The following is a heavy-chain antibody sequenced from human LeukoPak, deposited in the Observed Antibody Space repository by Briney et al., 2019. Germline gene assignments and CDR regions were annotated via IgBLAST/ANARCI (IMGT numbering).Heavy chain of an antibody. Sequence: GGSLRLSCAASGFTFSSYSMNWVRQAPGKGLEWVSSISSSSSYIYYADSVKGRFIISRDNAKNSLYLQMNRLRAEDTAVYYCARVSVGYTLGIAARPDYFDYWGQGTLVTVSS. CDR1: GFTFSSYS. D-gene: IGHD6-6*01. CDR2: ISSSSSYI. J-gene: IGHJ4*02. CDR3: ARVSVGYTLGIAARPDYFDY. V-gene: IGHV3-21*01.